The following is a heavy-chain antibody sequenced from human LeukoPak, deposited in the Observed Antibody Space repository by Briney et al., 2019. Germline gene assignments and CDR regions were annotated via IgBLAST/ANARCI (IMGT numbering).Heavy chain of an antibody. V-gene: IGHV5-51*01. D-gene: IGHD3-22*01. Sequence: GESLKISCQAFGYNFASNYWISWVRQMPGKGLEWLGIIYPGDSDTRYSPSFQGQVTISADKSISTAYLQWSSLKASDTAMYYCARSRSGYLLDYWGQGTLVTVSS. CDR2: IYPGDSDT. J-gene: IGHJ4*02. CDR1: GYNFASNYW. CDR3: ARSRSGYLLDY.